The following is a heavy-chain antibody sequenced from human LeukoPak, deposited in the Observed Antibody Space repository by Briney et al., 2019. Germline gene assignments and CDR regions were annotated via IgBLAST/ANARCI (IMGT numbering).Heavy chain of an antibody. V-gene: IGHV3-7*01. J-gene: IGHJ3*02. D-gene: IGHD5-24*01. Sequence: GGSLRLSCAASGFTFSSYWMSWVRQAPGKGLEWVANIKQDGSEKYYVDSVKGRFTISRDNAKNSLFLQMNSLRAEDTAVYYCARDEELEMATIHAFDIWGQGTMVTVSS. CDR1: GFTFSSYW. CDR2: IKQDGSEK. CDR3: ARDEELEMATIHAFDI.